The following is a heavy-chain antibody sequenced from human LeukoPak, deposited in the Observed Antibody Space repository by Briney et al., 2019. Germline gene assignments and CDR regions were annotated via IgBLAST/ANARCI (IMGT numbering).Heavy chain of an antibody. V-gene: IGHV3-30-3*01. J-gene: IGHJ4*02. CDR2: ISYDGSNK. CDR3: ARDLVGATIV. CDR1: GFTFSSYA. Sequence: PGGSLRLSCAASGFTFSSYAMHWVRQAPGKGLEWVAVISYDGSNKYYADSVKGRFTISRDNARNSLYLQMNSLRAEDTAVYYCARDLVGATIVWGQGTLVTVSS. D-gene: IGHD1-26*01.